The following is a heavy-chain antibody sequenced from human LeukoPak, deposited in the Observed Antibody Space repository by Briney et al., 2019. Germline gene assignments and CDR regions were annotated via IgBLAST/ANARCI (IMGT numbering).Heavy chain of an antibody. J-gene: IGHJ4*02. Sequence: GSLRLSCAASGFTFSSYGMHWVRQAPGTGLEWVAVISYDGSNKYYADSVKGRYTISRDNSKNTLYLQMNSLRAEDTAVYYCTYAKRHWGQGTLVTVSS. V-gene: IGHV3-30*03. CDR2: ISYDGSNK. D-gene: IGHD4-17*01. CDR3: TYAKRH. CDR1: GFTFSSYG.